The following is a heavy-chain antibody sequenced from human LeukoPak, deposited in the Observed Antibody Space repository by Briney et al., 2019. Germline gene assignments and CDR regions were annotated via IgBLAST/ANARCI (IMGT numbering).Heavy chain of an antibody. D-gene: IGHD6-19*01. J-gene: IGHJ2*01. CDR1: GGSISSYY. CDR3: ARHWMAVAPYWYLDL. CDR2: IYYSGST. Sequence: SETLSLTCTVSGGSISSYYWSWIRQPPGKGLEWIGYIYYSGSTNYNPSLKSRVTISVDTSKNQFSLKLSSVTAADTAIYYSARHWMAVAPYWYLDLWGRGTLVTVSS. V-gene: IGHV4-59*08.